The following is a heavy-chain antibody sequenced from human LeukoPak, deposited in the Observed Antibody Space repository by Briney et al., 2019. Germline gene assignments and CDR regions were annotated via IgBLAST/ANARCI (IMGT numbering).Heavy chain of an antibody. J-gene: IGHJ4*02. D-gene: IGHD2-2*01. CDR1: GFTFSNYW. CDR2: IKQDGSEK. V-gene: IGHV3-7*01. CDR3: ARVLYYCSSTGCSQGGVDY. Sequence: GGSLRLSCAASGFTFSNYWMSWVRQTPGKGLEWVADIKQDGSEKYYVDSVKGRFTISRDNAKNSLYLQMNSLRAEDTAVYYCARVLYYCSSTGCSQGGVDYWGQGTLVTVSS.